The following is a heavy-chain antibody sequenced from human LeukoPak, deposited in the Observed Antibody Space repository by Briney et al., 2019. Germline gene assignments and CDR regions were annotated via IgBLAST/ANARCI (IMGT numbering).Heavy chain of an antibody. CDR2: ISWNSGII. V-gene: IGHV3-9*01. CDR1: GFTFHDYA. CDR3: TKDSVAMVATSDY. D-gene: IGHD5-18*01. J-gene: IGHJ4*02. Sequence: GGSLRLSCAASGFTFHDYAMHWVRQAPGKGLEWVSGISWNSGIIGYADSVKGRFTTSRDNAKNSLYLQMNSLRPEDTALYYCTKDSVAMVATSDYWGQGTLVTVSS.